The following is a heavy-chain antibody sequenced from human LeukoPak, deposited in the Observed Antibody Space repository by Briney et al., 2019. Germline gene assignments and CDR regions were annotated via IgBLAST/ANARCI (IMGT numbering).Heavy chain of an antibody. CDR3: AKGLGAATLTDAFDI. CDR2: ISGSGGST. Sequence: GGSLRLSCAASGFTFSSNWMHWVRQAPGKGLEWVSAISGSGGSTYYADSVKGRFTISRDNSKNTLYLQMNSLRAEDTAVYYCAKGLGAATLTDAFDIWGQGTMVTVSS. D-gene: IGHD2-15*01. V-gene: IGHV3-23*01. CDR1: GFTFSSNW. J-gene: IGHJ3*02.